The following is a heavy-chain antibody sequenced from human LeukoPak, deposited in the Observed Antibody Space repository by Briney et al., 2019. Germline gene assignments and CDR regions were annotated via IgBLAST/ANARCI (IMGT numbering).Heavy chain of an antibody. D-gene: IGHD2-15*01. CDR2: ISGGGGST. V-gene: IGHV3-23*01. CDR3: AKDGVRYCSGGTCYYFYYMDV. Sequence: GGTLRLSCAASGFTFSSYGMSWVRQAPGKGLEWVSAISGGGGSTYYADSVKGRFTISRDNSKNTLYLQMNSLRAEDTAVYFCAKDGVRYCSGGTCYYFYYMDVWGKGTTVTVSS. CDR1: GFTFSSYG. J-gene: IGHJ6*03.